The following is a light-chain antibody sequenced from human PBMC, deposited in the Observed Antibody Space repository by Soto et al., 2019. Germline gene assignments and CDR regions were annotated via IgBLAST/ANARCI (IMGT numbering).Light chain of an antibody. V-gene: IGKV3-20*01. J-gene: IGKJ2*01. CDR2: GAS. Sequence: VLTQSPGTLSLSPGERATISCRASQTISSSYLAWYQHKPGQAPRLLIYGASSRATGIPHRFSGSGSGTAFTLTISRLEPEDCGVYYCQQYGGSPPYTFGQWTRLEIK. CDR1: QTISSSY. CDR3: QQYGGSPPYT.